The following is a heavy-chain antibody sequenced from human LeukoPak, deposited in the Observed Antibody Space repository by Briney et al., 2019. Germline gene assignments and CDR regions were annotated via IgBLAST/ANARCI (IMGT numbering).Heavy chain of an antibody. CDR3: AKDTGPYYYYMDV. CDR1: GFTFSSYG. V-gene: IGHV3-23*01. CDR2: ISGSGGST. Sequence: PGGSLRLSCAASGFTFSSYGMSWVRQAPGKGLEWVSAISGSGGSTYYADSVKGRFTISRDNSKNTLYLQMNSLRAEDTAVYYCAKDTGPYYYYMDVWGKGTTVTVSS. D-gene: IGHD2-8*02. J-gene: IGHJ6*03.